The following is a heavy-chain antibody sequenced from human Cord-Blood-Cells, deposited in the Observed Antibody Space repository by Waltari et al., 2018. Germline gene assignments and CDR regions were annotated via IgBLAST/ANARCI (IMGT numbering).Heavy chain of an antibody. J-gene: IGHJ1*01. CDR3: AKGIEWGHSILWRPRPTSEYFQH. Sequence: GKGLEWVSAISGSGGSTYYADSVKGRFTISRDNSKNTLYLQMNSLRAEDTAVYYCAKGIEWGHSILWRPRPTSEYFQHWGQGTLVTVSS. CDR2: ISGSGGST. V-gene: IGHV3-23*01. D-gene: IGHD2-21*01.